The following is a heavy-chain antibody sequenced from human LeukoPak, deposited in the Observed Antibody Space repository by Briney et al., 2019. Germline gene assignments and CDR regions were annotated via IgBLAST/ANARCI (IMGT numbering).Heavy chain of an antibody. Sequence: SETLSLTCAVSGGSISSGGYSWSWIRQPPGKGLEWIGYIYHSGSTYYNPSLKSRVTISVDRSKNQFSLKLSSVTAADTAVYCCARATVTGTGFDYWGQGTLVTVSS. CDR1: GGSISSGGYS. V-gene: IGHV4-30-2*01. J-gene: IGHJ4*02. CDR2: IYHSGST. CDR3: ARATVTGTGFDY. D-gene: IGHD4-17*01.